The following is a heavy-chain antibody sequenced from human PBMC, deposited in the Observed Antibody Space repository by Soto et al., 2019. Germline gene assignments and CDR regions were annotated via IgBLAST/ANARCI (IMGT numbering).Heavy chain of an antibody. D-gene: IGHD3-9*01. CDR2: IHYSGST. J-gene: IGHJ4*02. CDR1: GGSISSSSYY. CDR3: ARRYGYYFDY. Sequence: SETLSLTCTVSGGSISSSSYYWSWIRQPPGKGLEWIGYIHYSGSTNYNPSLKSRVTISVDTSKNQLSLKLSSVTAADTAVYYCARRYGYYFDYWGQGTLVTVPQ. V-gene: IGHV4-61*05.